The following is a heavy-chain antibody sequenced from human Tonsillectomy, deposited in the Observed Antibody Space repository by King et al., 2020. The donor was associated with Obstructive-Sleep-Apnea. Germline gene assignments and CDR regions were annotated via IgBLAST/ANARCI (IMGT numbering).Heavy chain of an antibody. Sequence: VQLVESGGALVQPGGSLRLSCSTSGFKFTDHWMSWVRQAQGKGLEWVAHIRKDASDKYYVESVKGRFTISRDNHRNSLHLQMKSLRVEDTALYYWARVAVREGTKGWTGFDSWGQGTLVTVSS. D-gene: IGHD6-19*01. V-gene: IGHV3-7*03. J-gene: IGHJ4*02. CDR3: ARVAVREGTKGWTGFDS. CDR1: GFKFTDHW. CDR2: IRKDASDK.